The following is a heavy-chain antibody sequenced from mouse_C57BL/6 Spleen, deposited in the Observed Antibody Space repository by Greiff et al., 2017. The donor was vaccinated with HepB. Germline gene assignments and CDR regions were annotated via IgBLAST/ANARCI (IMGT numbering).Heavy chain of an antibody. J-gene: IGHJ4*01. Sequence: VQGVESGPELVKPGASVKLSCKASGYTFTSYDINWVKQRPGQGLEWIGWIYPRDGSTKYNEKFKGKATLTVDTSSSTAYMELHSLTSEDSAVYFCAREEGNYVVYAMDYWGQGTSVTVSS. D-gene: IGHD2-1*01. CDR1: GYTFTSYD. V-gene: IGHV1-85*01. CDR2: IYPRDGST. CDR3: AREEGNYVVYAMDY.